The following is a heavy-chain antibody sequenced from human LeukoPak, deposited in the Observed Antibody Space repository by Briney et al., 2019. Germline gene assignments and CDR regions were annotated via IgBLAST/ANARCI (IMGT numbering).Heavy chain of an antibody. CDR2: ISYDGSNK. CDR1: GFTFSSYG. J-gene: IGHJ6*02. D-gene: IGHD3-10*01. V-gene: IGHV3-30*19. CDR3: ARDMNYYGVYGMDV. Sequence: PGGSLRLSCAASGFTFSSYGMHWVRQAPGKGLEWVAVISYDGSNKYYADSVKGRFTISRDNSKNTLYLQMNSLRAEDTAVYYCARDMNYYGVYGMDVWGQGTTVTVSS.